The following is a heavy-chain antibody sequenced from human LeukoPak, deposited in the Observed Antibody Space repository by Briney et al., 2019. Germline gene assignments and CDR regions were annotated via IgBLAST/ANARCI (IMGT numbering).Heavy chain of an antibody. J-gene: IGHJ4*02. CDR2: IWYGGSNK. V-gene: IGHV3-33*08. CDR1: GFTFSSYG. Sequence: GGSLRLSCAASGFTFSSYGMHWVRQAPGKGLEWVAVIWYGGSNKYYADSVKGRFTISRDNSKNTLYLQMNSLRAEDTAVYYCARAENSGVRVFDDSSGYYYNYWGQGTLVTVSS. CDR3: ARAENSGVRVFDDSSGYYYNY. D-gene: IGHD3-22*01.